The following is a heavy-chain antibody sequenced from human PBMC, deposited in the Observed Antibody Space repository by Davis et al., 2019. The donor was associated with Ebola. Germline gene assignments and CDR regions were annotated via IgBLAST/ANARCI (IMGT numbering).Heavy chain of an antibody. CDR2: IYSGGST. Sequence: GESLKISCAASGFTFSDYYMSWVRQAPGKGPEWVSVIYSGGSTYYADSVKGRFTISRDNSKNTLYLQMNSLRAEDTAVYYCATRGGYCSGGSCYFTSWYYYGMDVWGQGTTVTVSS. V-gene: IGHV3-66*02. CDR3: ATRGGYCSGGSCYFTSWYYYGMDV. J-gene: IGHJ6*02. D-gene: IGHD2-15*01. CDR1: GFTFSDYY.